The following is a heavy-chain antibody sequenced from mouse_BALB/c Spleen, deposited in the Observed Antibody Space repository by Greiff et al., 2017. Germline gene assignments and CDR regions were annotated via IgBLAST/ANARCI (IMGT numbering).Heavy chain of an antibody. CDR1: GYTFTSYW. V-gene: IGHV1-87*01. D-gene: IGHD2-1*01. CDR2: IYPGDGDT. Sequence: VKVVESGAELARPGASVKLSCKASGYTFTSYWMQWVKQRPGQGLEWIGAIYPGDGDTRYTQKFKGKATLTADKSSSTAYMQLSSLASEDSAVYYCARSQGNYWYFDVWGAGTTVTVSS. J-gene: IGHJ1*01. CDR3: ARSQGNYWYFDV.